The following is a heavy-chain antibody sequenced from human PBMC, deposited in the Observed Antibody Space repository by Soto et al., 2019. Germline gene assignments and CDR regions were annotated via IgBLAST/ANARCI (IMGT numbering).Heavy chain of an antibody. Sequence: SETLSLTCTVSGGSISSYYWSWIRQPPGKGLEWIGDIYYSGSTNYNPSLKNHVTTSVDTSKNQSSLQLRSVTAADIAVYYCATVWYGITGILLPGDFDIWGQGTMVNVSS. CDR1: GGSISSYY. V-gene: IGHV4-59*01. CDR2: IYYSGST. CDR3: ATVWYGITGILLPGDFDI. J-gene: IGHJ3*02. D-gene: IGHD1-20*01.